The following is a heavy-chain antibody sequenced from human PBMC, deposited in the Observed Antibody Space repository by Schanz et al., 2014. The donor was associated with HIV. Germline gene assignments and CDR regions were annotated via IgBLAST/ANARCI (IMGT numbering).Heavy chain of an antibody. CDR1: GLTFRNYW. CDR2: KNQDGSRK. CDR3: VHDDSDNDGFDM. D-gene: IGHD3-22*01. Sequence: QLLESGGGLVQPGGSLRLSCAVSGLTFRNYWMTWVRQAPGKGLEMVANKNQDGSRKDYVDSVKGRFTISRDNAANSLFLQMNSLRAEDTAVYYCVHDDSDNDGFDMWGQGTMVTVSS. V-gene: IGHV3-7*01. J-gene: IGHJ3*02.